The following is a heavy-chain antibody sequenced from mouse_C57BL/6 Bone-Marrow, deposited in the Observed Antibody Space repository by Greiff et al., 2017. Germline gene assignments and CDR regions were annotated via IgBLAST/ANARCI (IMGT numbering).Heavy chain of an antibody. D-gene: IGHD4-1*01. CDR2: ISDGGSYT. V-gene: IGHV5-4*01. J-gene: IGHJ2*01. CDR3: ARGTGTTYYFDY. Sequence: EVHLVESGGGLVKPGGSLKLSCAASGFTFSSYAMSWVRQTPEKRLEWVATISDGGSYTYYPDNVKGRFTISRDNAKNNLYLQMSHLKSEDTAMYYCARGTGTTYYFDYWGQGTTLTVSS. CDR1: GFTFSSYA.